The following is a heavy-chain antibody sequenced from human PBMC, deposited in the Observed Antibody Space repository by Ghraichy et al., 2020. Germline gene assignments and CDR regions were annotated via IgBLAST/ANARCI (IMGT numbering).Heavy chain of an antibody. V-gene: IGHV4-4*02. CDR2: IYHSGST. D-gene: IGHD4-17*01. CDR1: GGSISSSNW. J-gene: IGHJ6*02. Sequence: SETLSLTCAVSGGSISSSNWWSWVRQPPGKGLEWIGEIYHSGSTNYNPSLKSRVTISVDKSKNQFSLKLSSVTAADTAVYYCARVGVTTVYYYYGMDVWGQGTTVTVSS. CDR3: ARVGVTTVYYYYGMDV.